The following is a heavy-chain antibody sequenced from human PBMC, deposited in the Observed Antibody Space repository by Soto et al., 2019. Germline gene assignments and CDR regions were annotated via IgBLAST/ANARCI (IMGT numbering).Heavy chain of an antibody. CDR3: ARRYYDFWSGYYGVSYGMDV. CDR2: IIPIFGTA. J-gene: IGHJ6*02. V-gene: IGHV1-69*13. D-gene: IGHD3-3*01. Sequence: SVKVSCKASGDTFSSYAISWVRQAPGQGLEWMGGIIPIFGTANYAQKFQGRVTITADESTSTAYMELSSLRSEDTAVYYCARRYYDFWSGYYGVSYGMDVWGQGTTVTVSS. CDR1: GDTFSSYA.